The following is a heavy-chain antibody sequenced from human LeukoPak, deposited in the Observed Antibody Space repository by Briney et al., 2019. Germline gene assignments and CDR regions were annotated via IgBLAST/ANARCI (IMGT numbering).Heavy chain of an antibody. CDR1: GGSISSGGYY. Sequence: PSETLSLTCTVSGGSISSGGYYWSWIRQPPGKGLEWIGYIYHSGSTYYNPSLKSRVTISVDTSKNQFSLKLSSVTAADTAVYYCARAIVGATTPHDAFDIWGQGTMVTVSS. V-gene: IGHV4-30-2*01. D-gene: IGHD1-26*01. CDR3: ARAIVGATTPHDAFDI. J-gene: IGHJ3*02. CDR2: IYHSGST.